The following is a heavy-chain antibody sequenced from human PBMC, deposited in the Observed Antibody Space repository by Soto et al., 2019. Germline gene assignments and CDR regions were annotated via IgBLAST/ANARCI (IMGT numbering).Heavy chain of an antibody. D-gene: IGHD6-13*01. CDR1: GYTFTTYG. CDR3: ARGYSSSHYFDY. J-gene: IGHJ4*02. CDR2: ISAYSGLT. Sequence: ASVKVSRKASGYTFTTYGINWVRQAPGQGLEWMGWISAYSGLTTYAQNLQGRVTMTTHTSTSTVYMELRSLRSDDTAIYYCARGYSSSHYFDYWGQGTLVTVSS. V-gene: IGHV1-18*04.